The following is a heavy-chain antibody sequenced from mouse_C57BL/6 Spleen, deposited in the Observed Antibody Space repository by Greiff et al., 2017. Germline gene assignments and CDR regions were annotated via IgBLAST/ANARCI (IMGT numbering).Heavy chain of an antibody. CDR1: GYSITSGYY. V-gene: IGHV3-6*01. CDR2: ISYDGSN. D-gene: IGHD4-1*01. CDR3: ARRPGADY. Sequence: EVHLVESGPGLVKPSQSLSLTCSVTGYSITSGYYWNWIRQFPGNKLEWMGYISYDGSNNYNPSLKNRISITRDTSKNQFFLKLNSVTTEDTATYYCARRPGADYWGQGTTLTVSS. J-gene: IGHJ2*01.